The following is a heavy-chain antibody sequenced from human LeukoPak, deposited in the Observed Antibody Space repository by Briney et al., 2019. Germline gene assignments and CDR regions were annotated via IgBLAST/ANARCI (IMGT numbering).Heavy chain of an antibody. CDR3: ARDKGMAIRAYDI. Sequence: PGGSLRLSCVASGFTFSTDNMNWVRQAPGKGLDRVAFIDAGGSYIQYADSVKGRFIISRDNAQNSLFLEVNSLRVEDTAVYYCARDKGMAIRAYDIWGQGTMVTVSS. J-gene: IGHJ3*02. V-gene: IGHV3-21*06. CDR1: GFTFSTDN. CDR2: IDAGGSYI. D-gene: IGHD5-24*01.